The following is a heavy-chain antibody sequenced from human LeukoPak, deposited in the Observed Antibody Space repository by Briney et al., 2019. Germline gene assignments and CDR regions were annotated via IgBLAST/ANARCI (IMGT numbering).Heavy chain of an antibody. D-gene: IGHD2-2*02. Sequence: SETLSLTCAVYGGSFSGYYWSWIRQPPGKGLEWIGEINHSGSTNYNPSLKSRVTISVDTSKNQFSLKLSSVTAADTAAYYCARSYCSSTSCYIYWFDHWGQGTLVTVSS. CDR2: INHSGST. J-gene: IGHJ5*02. CDR3: ARSYCSSTSCYIYWFDH. CDR1: GGSFSGYY. V-gene: IGHV4-34*01.